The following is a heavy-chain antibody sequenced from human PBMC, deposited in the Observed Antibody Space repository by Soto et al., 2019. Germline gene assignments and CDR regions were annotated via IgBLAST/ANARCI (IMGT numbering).Heavy chain of an antibody. CDR2: INHSGST. V-gene: IGHV4-34*01. J-gene: IGHJ4*02. CDR1: GGSFSGYY. D-gene: IGHD1-1*01. CDR3: WSDNFTGLFAF. Sequence: QVQLQQWGAGLLKPSETLSLTCAVYGGSFSGYYWTWIRQPPGTGLEWIGEINHSGSTNYNPSLKTRAALSVDTSQTQFSLKPTSVAAADTAVYYGWSDNFTGLFAFWGQGTLVTVSS.